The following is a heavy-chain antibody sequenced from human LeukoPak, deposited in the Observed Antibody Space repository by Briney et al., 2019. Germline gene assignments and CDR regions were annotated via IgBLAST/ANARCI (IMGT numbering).Heavy chain of an antibody. J-gene: IGHJ3*02. CDR3: AREGYAQDAFDI. D-gene: IGHD2-2*01. Sequence: SETLSLTCTVSGGSINSYYWSWIRQPPGKGLEWIGYIYYSGSTNYNPSLKSRVTISVDTSKNQFSLRLSSVTAADTAVYYCAREGYAQDAFDIWGQGTMVTVSS. V-gene: IGHV4-59*01. CDR2: IYYSGST. CDR1: GGSINSYY.